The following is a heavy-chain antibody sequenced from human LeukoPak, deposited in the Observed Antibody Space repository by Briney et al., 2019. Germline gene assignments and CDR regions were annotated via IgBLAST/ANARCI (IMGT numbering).Heavy chain of an antibody. CDR2: INTDGNEK. CDR3: AREGYYGSGSPPSLYFDY. CDR1: GFTFSTYW. J-gene: IGHJ4*02. V-gene: IGHV3-7*01. Sequence: GGSLRLSCAVSGFTFSTYWMAWVRQAPGKGLECVATINTDGNEKSYVDSVKGRFTISRDNSRSTLYLQMNSLRPEDTAIYYCAREGYYGSGSPPSLYFDYWGQGTLVTVSS. D-gene: IGHD3-10*01.